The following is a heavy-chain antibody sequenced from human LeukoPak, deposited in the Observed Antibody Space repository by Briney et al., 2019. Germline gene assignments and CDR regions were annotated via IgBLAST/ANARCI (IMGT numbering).Heavy chain of an antibody. D-gene: IGHD2-15*01. CDR3: ASNGYCSGGSCYPKNWFDP. Sequence: SVKVSCKASGGTFSSYAISWVRQAPGQGLEWMGGIIPIFGTANYAQKFQGRVTITADKSTSTAYMELSSLRSEDTAVYYCASNGYCSGGSCYPKNWFDPWGQGTLVTVSS. J-gene: IGHJ5*02. CDR1: GGTFSSYA. CDR2: IIPIFGTA. V-gene: IGHV1-69*06.